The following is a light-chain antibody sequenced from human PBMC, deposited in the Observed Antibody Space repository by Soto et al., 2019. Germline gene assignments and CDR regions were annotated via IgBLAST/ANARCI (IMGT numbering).Light chain of an antibody. Sequence: DIPMTQSPSTLSASVGDRVTITCRASQSISSWLAWYQQKPGKAPKLLIYKASNLESGVPSRFSGSGSGTEFTLTISSLQPDDFATYYCQQYNSYSCTFGQGTKLEIK. CDR1: QSISSW. CDR3: QQYNSYSCT. J-gene: IGKJ2*02. CDR2: KAS. V-gene: IGKV1-5*03.